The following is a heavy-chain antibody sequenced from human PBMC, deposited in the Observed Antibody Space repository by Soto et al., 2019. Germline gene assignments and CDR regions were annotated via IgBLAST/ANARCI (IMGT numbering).Heavy chain of an antibody. CDR3: ARAYSSSWYYFDY. CDR1: GGSISSYY. CDR2: IYYSGST. D-gene: IGHD6-13*01. J-gene: IGHJ4*02. Sequence: QVQLQESGPGLVKPSETLSLTCTVSGGSISSYYWSWIRQPPGKGLEWIGYIYYSGSTNYNPSLTSRVTISVDTSKNQFSLKLSSVTAADTAVYYCARAYSSSWYYFDYWGQGTLVTVSS. V-gene: IGHV4-59*01.